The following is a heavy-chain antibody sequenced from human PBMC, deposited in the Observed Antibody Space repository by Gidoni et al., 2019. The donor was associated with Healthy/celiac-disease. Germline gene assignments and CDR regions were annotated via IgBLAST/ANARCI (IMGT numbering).Heavy chain of an antibody. Sequence: QVQLQESGPGLVKPSATLSLTCTVPGGSISSYYWSWIRQPTGKGLEWIGYIYYSGSTNYNPSLKSRVTISVDTSKNQFSLKLSSVTAADTAVYYCASIRDGYKLLFDYWGQGTLVTVSS. J-gene: IGHJ4*02. CDR2: IYYSGST. CDR3: ASIRDGYKLLFDY. CDR1: GGSISSYY. V-gene: IGHV4-59*01. D-gene: IGHD5-12*01.